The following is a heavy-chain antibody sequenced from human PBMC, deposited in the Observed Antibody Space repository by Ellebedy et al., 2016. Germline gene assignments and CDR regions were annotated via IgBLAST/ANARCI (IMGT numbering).Heavy chain of an antibody. Sequence: SETLSLTCTVSGGSISSYYWSWIRQPPGKGLEWIGYIYYSGSTNYNPSLKSRVTISVDTSKNQFSLKLSSVTAADTAVYYCAMSARIVGADELRFDPWGQGTLVTVSS. J-gene: IGHJ5*02. V-gene: IGHV4-59*01. CDR1: GGSISSYY. D-gene: IGHD1-26*01. CDR3: AMSARIVGADELRFDP. CDR2: IYYSGST.